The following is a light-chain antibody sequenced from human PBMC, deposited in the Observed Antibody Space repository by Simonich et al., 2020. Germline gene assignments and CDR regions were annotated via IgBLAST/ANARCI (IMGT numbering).Light chain of an antibody. CDR2: NGS. CDR3: SSYTSSSPWV. Sequence: QSALTQPASLSWSPGQSITISCTGTSSYVVSYNLVSLYQQHPGKTPNLMIYNGSKRPSGVSNRFSGSKSGNTASLTISGLQAEDEADYYCSSYTSSSPWVFGGGTKLTVL. J-gene: IGLJ3*02. V-gene: IGLV2-14*02. CDR1: SSYVVSYNL.